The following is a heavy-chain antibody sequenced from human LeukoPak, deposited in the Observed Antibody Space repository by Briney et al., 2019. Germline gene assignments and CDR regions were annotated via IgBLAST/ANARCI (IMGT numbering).Heavy chain of an antibody. Sequence: ASVKVSCKASGGTFSSYAISWVRQAPGQRLEWMGWINAGNGNTRYSQKFQDRVTISRDTSASTAYMELSSLRSEDTALYYCARDRLDDASGWTMDVWGQGTMVTVSS. J-gene: IGHJ3*01. V-gene: IGHV1-3*01. CDR1: GGTFSSYA. D-gene: IGHD6-19*01. CDR3: ARDRLDDASGWTMDV. CDR2: INAGNGNT.